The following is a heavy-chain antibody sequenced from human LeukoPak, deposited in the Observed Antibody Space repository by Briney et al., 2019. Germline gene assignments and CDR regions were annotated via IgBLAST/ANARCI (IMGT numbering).Heavy chain of an antibody. Sequence: SETLSLTCTVSGGSISSYYWSWIRQPPGKGLEWIGSVYHSGSTYYNPSLKSRVTISVDTSKNQFSLKLSSVTAADTAVYYCARDVGEEWLVKFIFDYWGQGTLVTVSS. CDR1: GGSISSYY. V-gene: IGHV4-38-2*02. J-gene: IGHJ4*02. CDR2: VYHSGST. D-gene: IGHD6-19*01. CDR3: ARDVGEEWLVKFIFDY.